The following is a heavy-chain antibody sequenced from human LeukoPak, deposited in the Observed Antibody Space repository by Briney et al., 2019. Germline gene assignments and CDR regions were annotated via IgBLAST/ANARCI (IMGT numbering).Heavy chain of an antibody. CDR1: GFTVSSNY. Sequence: GGSLRLSCAASGFTVSSNYMSWVRQAPGKGLEWVSVIYSGGSTYYADSVKGRFTISRDNAKNSLYLQMNSLRAEDTAVYYCASASGRPVDYWGQGTLVTVSS. J-gene: IGHJ4*02. D-gene: IGHD3-10*01. CDR2: IYSGGST. V-gene: IGHV3-53*01. CDR3: ASASGRPVDY.